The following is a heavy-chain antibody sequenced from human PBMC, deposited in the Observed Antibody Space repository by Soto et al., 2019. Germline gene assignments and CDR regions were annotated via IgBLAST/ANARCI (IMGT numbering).Heavy chain of an antibody. CDR2: IYTSGST. Sequence: SETLSLTCTVSGGSISSYYWSWIRQPAGKGLEWMGRIYTSGSTNYNPSLKSRVTMSVDTSKNQFSLKLSSVTAADTAVYYCARNIQLWFDYGIDVWGQGTTVTVSS. V-gene: IGHV4-4*07. J-gene: IGHJ6*02. CDR3: ARNIQLWFDYGIDV. D-gene: IGHD5-18*01. CDR1: GGSISSYY.